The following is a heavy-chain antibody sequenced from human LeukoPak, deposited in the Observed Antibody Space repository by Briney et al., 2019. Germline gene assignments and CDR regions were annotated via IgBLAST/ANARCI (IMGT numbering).Heavy chain of an antibody. CDR2: ISGGGGST. V-gene: IGHV3-23*01. D-gene: IGHD5/OR15-5a*01. J-gene: IGHJ4*02. CDR3: ASLYRDY. CDR1: GFTFTSYS. Sequence: GGSLRLSCAASGFTFTSYSMNWVRQAPGKGLEWVSTISGGGGSTYYADSVKGRFTISRDNSKNTLYLQVNSLRAEDTAVYYCASLYRDYWGQGTLVTVSS.